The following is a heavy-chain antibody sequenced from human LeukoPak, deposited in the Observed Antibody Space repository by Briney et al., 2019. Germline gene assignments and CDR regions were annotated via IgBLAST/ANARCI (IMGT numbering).Heavy chain of an antibody. CDR3: ARLVRSGTYPYYYYAMDV. CDR2: ISYDGSNK. CDR1: GFTFSKHG. Sequence: PGGSLRLSCVDSGFTFSKHGMHWVRQAPGKGLEWVAVISYDGSNKYYADSVKGRFTISRDNSNNTLYLQMNSLKPEDTAVYYCARLVRSGTYPYYYYAMDVWGQGTTVTVSS. J-gene: IGHJ6*02. D-gene: IGHD1-26*01. V-gene: IGHV3-30*03.